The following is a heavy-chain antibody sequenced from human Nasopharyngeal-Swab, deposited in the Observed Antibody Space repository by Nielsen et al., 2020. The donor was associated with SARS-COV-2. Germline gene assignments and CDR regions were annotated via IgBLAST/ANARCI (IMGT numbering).Heavy chain of an antibody. CDR1: GGSISGYY. D-gene: IGHD5-24*01. CDR3: AREQRGYSGMDV. Sequence: GSLRLSCTVSGGSISGYYWSWIRQPPGKGLEWNGYIHYTGSTDYNPSLKSRVSISVDMSNNQFSLKLRSVTAADTAVYYCAREQRGYSGMDVWGQGTTVTVSS. V-gene: IGHV4-59*01. J-gene: IGHJ6*02. CDR2: IHYTGST.